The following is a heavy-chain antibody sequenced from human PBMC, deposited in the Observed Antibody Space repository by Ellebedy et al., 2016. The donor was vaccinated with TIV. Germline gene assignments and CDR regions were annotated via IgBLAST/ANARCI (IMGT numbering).Heavy chain of an antibody. Sequence: GESLKISCVASGFSFSNYAMHWVRQAPGQGLEWMGRINPSDGRRSYAQKFQGRVTMTRDTSTSTVYMELSSLTSDDTAVYYCARDGGSYSDFDYWGQGTLVTVSS. CDR1: GFSFSNYA. J-gene: IGHJ4*02. CDR3: ARDGGSYSDFDY. D-gene: IGHD1-26*01. V-gene: IGHV1-46*01. CDR2: INPSDGRR.